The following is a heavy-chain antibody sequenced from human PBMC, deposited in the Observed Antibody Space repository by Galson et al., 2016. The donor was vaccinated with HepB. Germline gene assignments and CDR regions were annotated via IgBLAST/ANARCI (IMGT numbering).Heavy chain of an antibody. Sequence: QSGAEVKKPGKSLKISCKGSGYIFNNFWVAWVRQMPGKGLEWMGIIYPGDSHSRYSPSLQGQVTIPADKSINTAYLQWSSLTASDTAVYYCARTHSGGTDYYYYAMDVWGQGTTVTVSS. CDR1: GYIFNNFW. D-gene: IGHD2-15*01. J-gene: IGHJ6*02. CDR3: ARTHSGGTDYYYYAMDV. CDR2: IYPGDSHS. V-gene: IGHV5-51*01.